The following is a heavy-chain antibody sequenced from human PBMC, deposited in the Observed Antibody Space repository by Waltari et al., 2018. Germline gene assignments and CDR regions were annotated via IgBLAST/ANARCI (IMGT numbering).Heavy chain of an antibody. V-gene: IGHV4-39*01. CDR1: GGSISSSSYY. J-gene: IGHJ6*02. CDR3: ARVPAARRGYYYGMDV. D-gene: IGHD6-6*01. CDR2: IYYSGST. Sequence: QLQLQESGPGLVKPSETLSLTCTVSGGSISSSSYYWGWIRQPPGKGLEWIGSIYYSGSTYYNPSLKSRVTISVDTSKNQFSLKLSSVTAADTAVYYCARVPAARRGYYYGMDVWGQGTTVTVSS.